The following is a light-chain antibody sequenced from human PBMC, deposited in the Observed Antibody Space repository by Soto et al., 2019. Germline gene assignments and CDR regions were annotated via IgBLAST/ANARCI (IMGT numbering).Light chain of an antibody. J-gene: IGKJ4*01. CDR3: QQYGSSPLT. CDR2: YAS. V-gene: IGKV3-20*01. CDR1: QRVISSS. Sequence: EIVLTQSPGTLSLSPGERDTLSCRASQRVISSSLAWYQQKPGQSPRLLISYASSRTTGIPDRFSGSGSGTDFTLTISKLEPEDFAVYYCQQYGSSPLTFGGGTKVDIK.